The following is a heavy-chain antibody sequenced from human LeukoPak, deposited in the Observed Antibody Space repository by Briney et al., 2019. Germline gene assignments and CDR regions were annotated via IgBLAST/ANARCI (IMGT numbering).Heavy chain of an antibody. CDR1: GGSISSYY. J-gene: IGHJ6*02. Sequence: PSETLSLTCTVSGGSISSYYWSWIRQPPGKGLEGIGYIYYSGSTNYNPSLKSRVTISVDTSKNQFSLKLSSVTAADTAVYYCARDPRVGGYYGMDVWGQGTTVTVSS. V-gene: IGHV4-59*01. CDR3: ARDPRVGGYYGMDV. D-gene: IGHD2-15*01. CDR2: IYYSGST.